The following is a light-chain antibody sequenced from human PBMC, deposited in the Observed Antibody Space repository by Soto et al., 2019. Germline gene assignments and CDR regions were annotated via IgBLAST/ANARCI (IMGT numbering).Light chain of an antibody. CDR3: QQYGWSRNT. CDR1: QSVVSNY. CDR2: AAS. Sequence: EIVLTQSPGTLSLSPGEGATLSCRASQSVVSNYLAWYQKKPGQAPRLLIYAASSRATGIPDRFSGSGSGTDFTLTISRLEPEDFAVYYCQQYGWSRNTFGGGTRVEIK. V-gene: IGKV3-20*01. J-gene: IGKJ4*01.